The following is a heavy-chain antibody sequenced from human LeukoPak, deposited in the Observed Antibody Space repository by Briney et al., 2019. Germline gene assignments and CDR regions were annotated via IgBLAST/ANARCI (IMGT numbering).Heavy chain of an antibody. Sequence: PSETLSLTCTVSGDSISTSSYYWGWIRQPPGKGLEWIGSVFYSGNTYYEPSLKSRVTISVATSTNQFSLNLRSVSAADTAVYYCARDPSRSCAGGNCFSSWGQGTLVIVSS. J-gene: IGHJ5*02. V-gene: IGHV4-39*07. D-gene: IGHD2-15*01. CDR3: ARDPSRSCAGGNCFSS. CDR2: VFYSGNT. CDR1: GDSISTSSYY.